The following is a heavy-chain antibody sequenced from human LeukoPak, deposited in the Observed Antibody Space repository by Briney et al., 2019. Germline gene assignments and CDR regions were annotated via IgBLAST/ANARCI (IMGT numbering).Heavy chain of an antibody. J-gene: IGHJ3*02. D-gene: IGHD2-2*01. V-gene: IGHV3-30*02. Sequence: GGSLRLSCAASGFTFSSYGMHWVRQAPGKGLEWVAFIRYDGSNKYYADSVKGRFTISRDNSKYTLYLQMNSLRAEDTAVYYCAKDVEGYCSSTSCEILGRDAFDIWGQGTMVTVSS. CDR3: AKDVEGYCSSTSCEILGRDAFDI. CDR1: GFTFSSYG. CDR2: IRYDGSNK.